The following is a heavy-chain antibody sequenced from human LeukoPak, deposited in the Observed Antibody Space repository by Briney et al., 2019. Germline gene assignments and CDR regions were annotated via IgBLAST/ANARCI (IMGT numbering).Heavy chain of an antibody. CDR1: GFTINGYA. V-gene: IGHV3-33*08. Sequence: QPGGSLRLSCAASGFTINGYAMSWVRQAPGKGLEWVAVIWYDGSNKYYADSVKGRFTISRDNSKNTLYLQMNSLRAEDTAVYYCAVGGGTHRAAWFDPWGQGTLVTVSS. CDR3: AVGGGTHRAAWFDP. CDR2: IWYDGSNK. J-gene: IGHJ5*02. D-gene: IGHD2-15*01.